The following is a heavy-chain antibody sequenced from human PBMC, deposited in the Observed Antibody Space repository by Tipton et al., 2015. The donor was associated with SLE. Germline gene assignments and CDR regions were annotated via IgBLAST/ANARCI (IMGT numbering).Heavy chain of an antibody. CDR1: GGSISSYY. V-gene: IGHV5-10-1*01. J-gene: IGHJ5*02. D-gene: IGHD5-12*01. CDR2: IDPSDSYT. CDR3: ARSSRGSPSWFDP. Sequence: TCTVSGGSISSYYWSWIRQPPGKGLEWMGRIDPSDSYTNYSPSFQGHVTISADKSISTAYLQWSSLKASDTAMYYCARSSRGSPSWFDPWGQGTLVTVSS.